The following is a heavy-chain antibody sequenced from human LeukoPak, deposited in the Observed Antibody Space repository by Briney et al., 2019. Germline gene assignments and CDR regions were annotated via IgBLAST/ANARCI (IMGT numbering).Heavy chain of an antibody. V-gene: IGHV1-2*02. J-gene: IGHJ4*02. CDR1: GYTFTGYY. CDR2: INPNSGGT. D-gene: IGHD6-19*01. Sequence: ASVKASCKTSGYTFTGYYMHWVRQAPGQGLEWMGWINPNSGGTNYAQKFQGRVTMTRDTSISTAYMELSRLRSDDTAVYYCVIAVAGVTGFDYWGQGTLVTVSS. CDR3: VIAVAGVTGFDY.